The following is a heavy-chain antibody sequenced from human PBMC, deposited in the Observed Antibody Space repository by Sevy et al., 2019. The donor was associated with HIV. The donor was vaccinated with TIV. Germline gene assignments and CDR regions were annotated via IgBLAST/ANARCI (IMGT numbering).Heavy chain of an antibody. J-gene: IGHJ6*02. CDR2: INSDGSST. CDR3: AKDVRIAVGGTHYYGMDV. D-gene: IGHD6-19*01. Sequence: GGSLRLSCAASGFTFSSYWMHWVRQAPGKGLVWVSRINSDGSSTSYGDSVKGRFTISRDNAKNTLYLQMNRLRAEETAVYYCAKDVRIAVGGTHYYGMDVWGQGTTVTVSS. CDR1: GFTFSSYW. V-gene: IGHV3-74*01.